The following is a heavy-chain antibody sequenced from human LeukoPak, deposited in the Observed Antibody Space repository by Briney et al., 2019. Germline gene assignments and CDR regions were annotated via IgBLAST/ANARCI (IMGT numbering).Heavy chain of an antibody. CDR3: ARDELQWLPPYYYHYGMDV. CDR2: IYYSGST. CDR1: GGSISSYY. Sequence: SETLSLTCTVSGGSISSYYWSWIRQPPGKGLEWIGYIYYSGSTDYNPSLKSRVTMSVDTSKNQFSLKLSSVTAADTAVYYCARDELQWLPPYYYHYGMDVWGQGTTVSVSS. D-gene: IGHD6-19*01. V-gene: IGHV4-59*01. J-gene: IGHJ6*02.